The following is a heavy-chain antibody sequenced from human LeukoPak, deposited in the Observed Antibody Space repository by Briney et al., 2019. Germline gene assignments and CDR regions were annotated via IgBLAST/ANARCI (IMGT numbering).Heavy chain of an antibody. J-gene: IGHJ4*02. CDR3: AIRQGYSSSWYGRVY. V-gene: IGHV4-34*01. CDR1: GGSFSGYS. CDR2: INHSGST. Sequence: SETLSLTCAVYGGSFSGYSWSWIRQPPGKGLEWIGEINHSGSTNYNPSLKSRVTISVDTSKNQLSLKLNSVTAADTAVYYCAIRQGYSSSWYGRVYWGQGTLVTVSS. D-gene: IGHD6-13*01.